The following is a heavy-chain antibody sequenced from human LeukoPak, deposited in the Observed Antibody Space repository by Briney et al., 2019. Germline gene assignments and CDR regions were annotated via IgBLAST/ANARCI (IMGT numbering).Heavy chain of an antibody. CDR3: VRDHHWGFDS. D-gene: IGHD7-27*01. Sequence: GGSLRLSCAASGFSFSSYEMNWVRQAPGKGLEWVSYIRSRPSTIYYADSVKGRFTISRDDAKNSLYLQMNSLRAEDTAIYYCVRDHHWGFDSWGQGTQVTVSS. V-gene: IGHV3-48*03. CDR2: IRSRPSTI. J-gene: IGHJ4*02. CDR1: GFSFSSYE.